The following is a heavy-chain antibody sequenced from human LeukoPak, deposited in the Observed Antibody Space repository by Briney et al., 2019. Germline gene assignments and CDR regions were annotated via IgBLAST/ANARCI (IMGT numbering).Heavy chain of an antibody. CDR1: GSHISRYY. CDR3: ARDAEVYYYGTDV. Sequence: EALSLPFSGSGSHISRYYWSWSRPRPGKGVGGSGYIYYSGSTNYNPSLKSRVTISVDTSKHQFSLKLSSVTAADTAVYYCARDAEVYYYGTDVWGQGTTVTVSS. V-gene: IGHV4-59*12. CDR2: IYYSGST. J-gene: IGHJ6*02.